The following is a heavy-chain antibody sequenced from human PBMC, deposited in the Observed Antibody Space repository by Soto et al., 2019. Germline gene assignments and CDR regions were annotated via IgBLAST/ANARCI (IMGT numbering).Heavy chain of an antibody. Sequence: PGGSLRLSCAASGFTFSSYAMSWVRQAPGKGLEWVSAISGSGGSTYYADSVKGRFTISRDNSKNTLYLQMNSLRAEDTAVYYCAKARIGWELTNYYYYGMDVWGQGTTVTVSS. CDR1: GFTFSSYA. D-gene: IGHD1-26*01. CDR3: AKARIGWELTNYYYYGMDV. V-gene: IGHV3-23*01. J-gene: IGHJ6*02. CDR2: ISGSGGST.